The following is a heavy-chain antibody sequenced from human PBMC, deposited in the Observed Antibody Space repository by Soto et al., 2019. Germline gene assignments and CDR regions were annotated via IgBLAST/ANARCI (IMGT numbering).Heavy chain of an antibody. CDR3: ARDRYSSSWYWFDP. V-gene: IGHV4-31*03. J-gene: IGHJ5*02. CDR1: GGSISSGGYY. CDR2: IYYSGST. D-gene: IGHD6-13*01. Sequence: QVQLQESGPGLVKPSQTLSLTCTVSGGSISSGGYYWSWIRQHPGKGLQWIGYIYYSGSTYYNPSLRSRVAIAVDTSKNQFSLKLSSVTAADTAVYYCARDRYSSSWYWFDPWGQGTLVTVSS.